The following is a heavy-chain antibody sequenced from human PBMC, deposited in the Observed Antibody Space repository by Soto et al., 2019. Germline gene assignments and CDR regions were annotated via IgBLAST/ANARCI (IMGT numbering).Heavy chain of an antibody. D-gene: IGHD3-22*01. V-gene: IGHV4-38-2*02. CDR3: ARDKRVTMIGGWFDP. CDR2: IYHSGKT. J-gene: IGHJ5*02. CDR1: GYSISSGYY. Sequence: SETLSLTCVVSGYSISSGYYWAWVRQPPGKELEWIGSIYHSGKTYYKPSLRSRVTVSVDTSKNQFSMKLISVTAADTAVYYCARDKRVTMIGGWFDPWGQGTLVTV.